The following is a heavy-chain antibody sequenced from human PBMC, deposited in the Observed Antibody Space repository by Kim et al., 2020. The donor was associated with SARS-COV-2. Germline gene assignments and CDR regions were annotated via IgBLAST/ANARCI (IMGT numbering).Heavy chain of an antibody. J-gene: IGHJ4*02. V-gene: IGHV3-30*04. CDR3: ARAGSGSYYSNFDY. CDR2: ISYDGSNK. CDR1: GFTFSSYA. Sequence: GGSLRLSCAASGFTFSSYAMHWVRQAPGKGLEWVAVISYDGSNKYYADSVKGRFTISRDNSKNTLYLQMNSLRAEDTAVYYCARAGSGSYYSNFDYWGQG. D-gene: IGHD1-26*01.